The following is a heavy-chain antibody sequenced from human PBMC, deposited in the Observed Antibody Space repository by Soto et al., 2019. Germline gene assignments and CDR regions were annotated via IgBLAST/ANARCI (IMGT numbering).Heavy chain of an antibody. J-gene: IGHJ6*02. Sequence: EVQLLESGGGLVQPGGSLRLSCAASGFTFSSYAMSWVRQAPGKGLEWVSAISGSGGSTYYADSVKGRFTISRDNSKNTLYLQMNSLRAEDTAVYYCAKEKLGAAAGTIRYYYYYGMDVWGQGTTVTVSS. CDR1: GFTFSSYA. CDR2: ISGSGGST. CDR3: AKEKLGAAAGTIRYYYYYGMDV. V-gene: IGHV3-23*01. D-gene: IGHD6-13*01.